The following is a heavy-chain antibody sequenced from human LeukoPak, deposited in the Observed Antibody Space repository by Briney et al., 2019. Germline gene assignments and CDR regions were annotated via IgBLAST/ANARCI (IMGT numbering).Heavy chain of an antibody. Sequence: GGSLRLSCAASGFTFSSYAMHWVRQAPGKGLEWVAVISYDGSNKYYADSVKGRFTISRDNSKNTLYLQMNSLRAEDTAVYYCARGSQNYYDSSGYYNLWGQGTLVTVSS. CDR2: ISYDGSNK. D-gene: IGHD3-22*01. CDR1: GFTFSSYA. CDR3: ARGSQNYYDSSGYYNL. V-gene: IGHV3-30*04. J-gene: IGHJ5*02.